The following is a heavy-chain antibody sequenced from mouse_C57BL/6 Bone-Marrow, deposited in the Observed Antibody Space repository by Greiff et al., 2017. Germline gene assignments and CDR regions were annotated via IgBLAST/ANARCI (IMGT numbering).Heavy chain of an antibody. CDR2: IDPENGDT. V-gene: IGHV14-4*01. D-gene: IGHD2-3*01. Sequence: EVKLEESGAELVRPGASVKLSCTASGFNIKDDYMHWVKQRPEQGLEWIGWIDPENGDTEYASKFQGKATITADTSSNTAYLQLSSLTSEDTAVYYCTTSYDGYSSWFAYWGQGTLVTVSA. J-gene: IGHJ3*01. CDR1: GFNIKDDY. CDR3: TTSYDGYSSWFAY.